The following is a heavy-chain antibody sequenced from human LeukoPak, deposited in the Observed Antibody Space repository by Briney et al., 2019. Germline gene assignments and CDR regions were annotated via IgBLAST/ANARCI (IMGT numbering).Heavy chain of an antibody. V-gene: IGHV3-23*01. Sequence: PGGSLRLSCAASKYTFSNNAMSRVRQAPGKGLEWVSSISASGGNTYYADSVKGRFTISRDNSKNTLYLQMNSLRVEDTAVYYFAKDPRTWGEGYYYYYMEVWGKGTTVTVSS. D-gene: IGHD3-16*01. CDR3: AKDPRTWGEGYYYYYMEV. CDR1: KYTFSNNA. J-gene: IGHJ6*03. CDR2: ISASGGNT.